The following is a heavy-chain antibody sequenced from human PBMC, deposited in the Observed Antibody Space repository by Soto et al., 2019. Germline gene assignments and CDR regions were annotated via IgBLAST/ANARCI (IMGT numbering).Heavy chain of an antibody. D-gene: IGHD2-15*01. V-gene: IGHV3-66*01. Sequence: EVHLVESGGGWVQPGGSLRLSCAASGFTVSSKYISWVRQAPGKGLEWVSLIQSGGPTYYADSVKGRFTFSRDTSENTLHLQMDSLRAEDTAVSYCARDDVLCDGGRCYGVPLDAWGKGTTVTVSS. CDR2: IQSGGPT. CDR1: GFTVSSKY. J-gene: IGHJ6*04. CDR3: ARDDVLCDGGRCYGVPLDA.